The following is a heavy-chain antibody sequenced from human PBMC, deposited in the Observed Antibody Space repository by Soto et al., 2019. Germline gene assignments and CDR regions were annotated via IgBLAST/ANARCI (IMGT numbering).Heavy chain of an antibody. Sequence: SETLSLTCTVSGGSISSGGYYWSWIRQHPGKGLEWIGYIYYSGSTYYNPSLKSRVTISVDTSKKQFSLKLSSVTAADTAVYYCARDLVDDYSNFQGMDVWGQGTTVTVSS. CDR2: IYYSGST. D-gene: IGHD4-4*01. CDR1: GGSISSGGYY. V-gene: IGHV4-31*03. CDR3: ARDLVDDYSNFQGMDV. J-gene: IGHJ6*02.